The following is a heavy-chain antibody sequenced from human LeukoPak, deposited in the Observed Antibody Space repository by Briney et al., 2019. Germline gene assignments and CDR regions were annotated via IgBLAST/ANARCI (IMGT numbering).Heavy chain of an antibody. CDR3: ARDTYPPQLIDY. V-gene: IGHV3-21*05. J-gene: IGHJ4*02. Sequence: GGSLTLSCAASGFTFSLYAMNWVRQAPGKGLEWVSYISSGSDDRLFADSVRGRFTIPRHNAKNSVYLQMSSLRPEDSGVYYCARDTYPPQLIDYWGQGTLVTVSS. CDR2: ISSGSDDR. D-gene: IGHD5-18*01. CDR1: GFTFSLYA.